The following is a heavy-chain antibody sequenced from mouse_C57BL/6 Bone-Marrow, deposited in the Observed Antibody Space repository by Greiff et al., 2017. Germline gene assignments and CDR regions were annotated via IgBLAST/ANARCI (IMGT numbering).Heavy chain of an antibody. J-gene: IGHJ2*01. CDR3: ARQFSYSNYDYFDY. CDR2: ISSGGSYT. Sequence: DVMLVESGGDLVKPGGSLKLSCAASGFTFSSYGMSWVRQTPDKRLEWVATISSGGSYTYYPDSVKGRFTISRDNAKNNLYLQMSSLKSEDTAMYYCARQFSYSNYDYFDYWGQGTTLTVSS. CDR1: GFTFSSYG. D-gene: IGHD2-5*01. V-gene: IGHV5-6*02.